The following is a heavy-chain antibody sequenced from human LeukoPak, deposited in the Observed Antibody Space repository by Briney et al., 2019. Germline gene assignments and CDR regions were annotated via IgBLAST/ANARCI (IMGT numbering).Heavy chain of an antibody. D-gene: IGHD6-19*01. CDR2: MNPNSGNT. CDR3: ARHELGIGMAGLDS. J-gene: IGHJ4*02. CDR1: GYTFTSYD. Sequence: ASVKVSCKASGYTFTSYDINWVRQATGQGLEWMGWMNPNSGNTGYAQKFQGRVTMTRNTSISTAYMELSSLRSEDTAVYYCARHELGIGMAGLDSWGQGALVTVSS. V-gene: IGHV1-8*01.